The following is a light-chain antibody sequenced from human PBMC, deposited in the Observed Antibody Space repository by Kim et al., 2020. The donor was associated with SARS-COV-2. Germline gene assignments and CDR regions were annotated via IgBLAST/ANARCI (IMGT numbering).Light chain of an antibody. CDR1: KLGDKY. J-gene: IGLJ2*01. Sequence: VSPGQTASITCSGDKLGDKYACWYQQKPCQSPVLVIYQDSKRPSGIPERFSGSNSGNTATLTISGTQAMDEADYYCQAWDSSTVVFGGGTQLTVL. CDR2: QDS. CDR3: QAWDSSTVV. V-gene: IGLV3-1*01.